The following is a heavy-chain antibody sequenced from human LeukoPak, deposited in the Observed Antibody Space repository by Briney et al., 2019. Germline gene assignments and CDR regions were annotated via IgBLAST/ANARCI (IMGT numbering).Heavy chain of an antibody. V-gene: IGHV4-34*01. Sequence: SETLSLTCAVYGGSFSGYYWSWIRQPPGKGLEWIGEINHSGSTNYNPSLESRVTISVDTSKNQFSLKLSSVTAADTAVYYCARAWVYHYYYMDVWGKGTTVTVSS. CDR1: GGSFSGYY. D-gene: IGHD3-16*02. CDR2: INHSGST. CDR3: ARAWVYHYYYMDV. J-gene: IGHJ6*03.